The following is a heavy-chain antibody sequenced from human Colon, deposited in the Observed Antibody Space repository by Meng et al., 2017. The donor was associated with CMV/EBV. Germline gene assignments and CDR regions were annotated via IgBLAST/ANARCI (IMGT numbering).Heavy chain of an antibody. J-gene: IGHJ6*02. D-gene: IGHD3-10*01. CDR3: AREKSSLYYHGMDV. V-gene: IGHV3-30*04. CDR1: GFTFSSYA. Sequence: GESLKISCAASGFTFSSYAMYWVRQAPGKGLEWVSIISYDGSNKYYADSVKGRFTVSRDNSQNTLYLQMDSLRVEDTAVYYCAREKSSLYYHGMDVWGQGTTVTVSS. CDR2: ISYDGSNK.